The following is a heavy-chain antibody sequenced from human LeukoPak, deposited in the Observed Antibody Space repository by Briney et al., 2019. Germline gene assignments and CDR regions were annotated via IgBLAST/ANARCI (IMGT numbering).Heavy chain of an antibody. J-gene: IGHJ4*02. D-gene: IGHD4-23*01. CDR2: IIPIFGTA. Sequence: SVKVSCKASGYTFTSYGISWVRQAPGQGLEWMGGIIPIFGTANYAQKFQGRVTITADESTSTAYMELSSLRSEDTAVYYCARLSYGGNGDWGQGTLVTVSS. CDR3: ARLSYGGNGD. CDR1: GYTFTSYG. V-gene: IGHV1-69*13.